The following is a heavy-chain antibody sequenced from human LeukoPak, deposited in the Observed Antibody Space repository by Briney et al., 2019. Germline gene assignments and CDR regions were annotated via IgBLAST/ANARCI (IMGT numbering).Heavy chain of an antibody. CDR3: ARESLFTVAPSAFDI. CDR2: ISAYNGNT. Sequence: ASVKVSCKASGYTFTSYGISWVRQAPGQGLEWMGWISAYNGNTNYAQRLQGRVTMTTDTSTSTAYMELRSLRSDDTAVYYCARESLFTVAPSAFDIWGQGTMVTVSS. D-gene: IGHD6-19*01. V-gene: IGHV1-18*01. CDR1: GYTFTSYG. J-gene: IGHJ3*02.